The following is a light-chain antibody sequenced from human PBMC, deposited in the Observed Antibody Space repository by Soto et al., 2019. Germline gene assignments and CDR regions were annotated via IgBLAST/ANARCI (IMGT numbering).Light chain of an antibody. V-gene: IGLV4-69*01. Sequence: QAVVTQSPSASASLGASVKLTCTLSSGHSSYAIAWYQQQPEKGPRYLMKLNSDGSHSKGDGIPDRLSGSSSGTERYLTISSLQSEDEADYYCQTWGADVVVFGGGTKLTVL. CDR1: SGHSSYA. J-gene: IGLJ2*01. CDR2: LNSDGSH. CDR3: QTWGADVVV.